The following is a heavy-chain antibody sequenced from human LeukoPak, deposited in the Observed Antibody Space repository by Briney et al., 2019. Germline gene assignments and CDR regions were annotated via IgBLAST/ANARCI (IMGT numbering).Heavy chain of an antibody. V-gene: IGHV4-38-2*01. CDR1: GYSISSGYY. D-gene: IGHD6-19*01. CDR2: IYHSGST. Sequence: SETLSLTCAVSGYSISSGYYWGWIRQPPGKGLEWIGTIYHSGSTHYNPSLNSPATISVDTSKNEFSLKLSSVAAADTAVYYCATPQWLVREVVYWGQGTLVTVSS. CDR3: ATPQWLVREVVY. J-gene: IGHJ4*02.